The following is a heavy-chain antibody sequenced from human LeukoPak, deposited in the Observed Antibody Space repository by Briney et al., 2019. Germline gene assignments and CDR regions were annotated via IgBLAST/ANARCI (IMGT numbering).Heavy chain of an antibody. Sequence: GRSLRLSCAASGFTFDDYAMHWVRQAPGKGLEWVSGISWNSGSIGYADSVKGRFTISRDNAKNSLYLQMDSLRAEDTAVYYCARDVVGASHYWGRGTLVTVSS. V-gene: IGHV3-9*01. CDR3: ARDVVGASHY. CDR2: ISWNSGSI. CDR1: GFTFDDYA. D-gene: IGHD1-26*01. J-gene: IGHJ4*02.